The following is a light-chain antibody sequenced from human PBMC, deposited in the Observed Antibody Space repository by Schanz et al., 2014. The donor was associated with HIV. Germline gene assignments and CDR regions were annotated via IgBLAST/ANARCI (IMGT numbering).Light chain of an antibody. Sequence: EIVLTQSPGTLSLSPGERATLSCRTSQSVSNDYFAWYQQKPGQTPRVLIYGASVRATGISDRFSGSGSGRDFTLTISRTEPEDFAVYYCQQRSTWPLTFGGGTKVGIK. CDR1: QSVSNDY. J-gene: IGKJ4*01. V-gene: IGKV3D-20*02. CDR2: GAS. CDR3: QQRSTWPLT.